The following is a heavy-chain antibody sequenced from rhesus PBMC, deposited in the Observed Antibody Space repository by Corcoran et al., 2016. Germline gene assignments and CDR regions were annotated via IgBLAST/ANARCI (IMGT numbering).Heavy chain of an antibody. J-gene: IGHJ2*01. D-gene: IGHD3-28*01. CDR2: IYGSGSST. Sequence: QLQLQESGPGLVKPSETLSVTCAVSGGSISSSYWSWIRQAPGKGLEWIGYIYGSGSSTNYNPSLNSRVTLSVDTSKNQLSLKLSSVTAADTAVYYCASSPGYYWYFDLWGPGTPITISS. CDR3: ASSPGYYWYFDL. CDR1: GGSISSSY. V-gene: IGHV4-169*02.